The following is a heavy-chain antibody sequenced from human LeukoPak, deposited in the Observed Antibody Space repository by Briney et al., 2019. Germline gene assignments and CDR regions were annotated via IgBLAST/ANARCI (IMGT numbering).Heavy chain of an antibody. CDR2: TYPTGGT. CDR3: ARFAYCGSGCWYYFDY. Sequence: SETLSLTCTVSGGSISSYYWSWIRQSPGKGLEWIGYTYPTGGTNYNPSLKSRVTMSVDTSKNQFSLKLNSVTAADTAVYFCARFAYCGSGCWYYFDYWGQGALVTVSS. J-gene: IGHJ4*02. D-gene: IGHD2-21*02. V-gene: IGHV4-4*09. CDR1: GGSISSYY.